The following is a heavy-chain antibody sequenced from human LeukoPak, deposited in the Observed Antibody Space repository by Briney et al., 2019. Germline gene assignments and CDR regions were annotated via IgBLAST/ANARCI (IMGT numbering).Heavy chain of an antibody. J-gene: IGHJ4*02. Sequence: GGSLRLSCAASGFTFGSYAMSWVRQAPGKGLEWVSAISGSGGSTYYADSVKGRFTISRDNSKNTLYLQMNSLRAEDTAVYYCAKSLRSSSWPVLDYWGQGTLVTVSS. D-gene: IGHD6-13*01. CDR1: GFTFGSYA. CDR2: ISGSGGST. CDR3: AKSLRSSSWPVLDY. V-gene: IGHV3-23*01.